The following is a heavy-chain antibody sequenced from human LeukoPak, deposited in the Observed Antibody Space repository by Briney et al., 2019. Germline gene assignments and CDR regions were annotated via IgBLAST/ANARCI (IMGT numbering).Heavy chain of an antibody. V-gene: IGHV3-53*04. J-gene: IGHJ6*02. CDR1: GFTVSSNY. CDR2: IYSGGST. D-gene: IGHD2-2*01. Sequence: GGSLRLSCAASGFTVSSNYMSWVRQAPGKGLEWVSVIYSGGSTYYADSVKGRFTISRQNSKNTLDLQMNSLRPEDTAVYYCARDERYCIITSYYGYYGMDVWGQGTTVTVTS. CDR3: ARDERYCIITSYYGYYGMDV.